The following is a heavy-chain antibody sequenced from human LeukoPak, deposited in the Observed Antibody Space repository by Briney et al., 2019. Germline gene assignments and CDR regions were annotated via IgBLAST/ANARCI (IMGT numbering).Heavy chain of an antibody. J-gene: IGHJ4*02. CDR2: IWYDGSNK. CDR1: GFTFSSYG. Sequence: GGSLRLSCAASGFTFSSYGMHWVRQAPGKGLEWVALIWYDGSNKYYADSVKGRLTISRDNSKNTLYLQMNSPRAEDTAVYYCAREGPRGNSQFDYWGQGTLVTVSS. D-gene: IGHD2/OR15-2a*01. V-gene: IGHV3-33*01. CDR3: AREGPRGNSQFDY.